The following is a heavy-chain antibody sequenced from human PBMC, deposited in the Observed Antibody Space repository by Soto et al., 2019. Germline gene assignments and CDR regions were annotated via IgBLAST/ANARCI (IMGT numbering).Heavy chain of an antibody. CDR3: AKDSGIRRLPQNYYYCYGTDV. D-gene: IGHD3-3*02. J-gene: IGHJ6*02. CDR1: GFTFSSYG. CDR2: ISYDGSNK. V-gene: IGHV3-30*18. Sequence: GGSLRLSCAASGFTFSSYGMHWVRQAPGKGLEWVAVISYDGSNKYYADSVKGRFTISRDNSKNTLYLQMNSLRAEDTAVYYCAKDSGIRRLPQNYYYCYGTDVWGQGTTVTVSS.